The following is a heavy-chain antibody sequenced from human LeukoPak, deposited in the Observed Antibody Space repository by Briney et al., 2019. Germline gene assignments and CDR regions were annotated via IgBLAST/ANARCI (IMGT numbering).Heavy chain of an antibody. CDR2: IYSSGTT. D-gene: IGHD2-2*01. V-gene: IGHV4-59*11. CDR1: AGSISSHY. Sequence: SETLSLTCTVSAGSISSHYWSWIRQPPGKGLEWIGYIYSSGTTKYNPSLMSRVTISVDTTKNQFSLRLNSVTAADTAVYYCAREIVVPAAPYYYGMDVWGQGTSVTVSS. J-gene: IGHJ6*02. CDR3: AREIVVPAAPYYYGMDV.